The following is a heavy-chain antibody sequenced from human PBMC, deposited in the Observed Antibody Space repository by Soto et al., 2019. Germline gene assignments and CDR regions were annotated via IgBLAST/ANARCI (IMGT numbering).Heavy chain of an antibody. CDR2: INPDTGGT. CDR3: ARERYQVISDGMDV. Sequence: QVQLVQSGADVKTPGASVRVSCKASGYTFTGYYVHWVREAPGQGLEWMGWINPDTGGTSYAQKLQGRVNLSRDTSINTAYVELSRLRFDDAAVYFCARERYQVISDGMDVWGQGTTVTVSS. V-gene: IGHV1-2*02. D-gene: IGHD2-2*01. CDR1: GYTFTGYY. J-gene: IGHJ6*02.